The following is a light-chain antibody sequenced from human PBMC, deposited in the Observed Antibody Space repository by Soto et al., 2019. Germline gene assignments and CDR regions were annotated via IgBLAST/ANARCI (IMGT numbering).Light chain of an antibody. CDR1: QDIRDD. CDR3: LQDYNYPRT. V-gene: IGKV1-6*01. CDR2: AAS. J-gene: IGKJ1*01. Sequence: AIQMTQSPSSLSASVGDRVTITCRASQDIRDDLGGYQEKPGKAPKLLIYAASSLQNVVPSRFSGSGSGTDFSLTISSLQREDSATYYCLQDYNYPRTFGQGTNVQIK.